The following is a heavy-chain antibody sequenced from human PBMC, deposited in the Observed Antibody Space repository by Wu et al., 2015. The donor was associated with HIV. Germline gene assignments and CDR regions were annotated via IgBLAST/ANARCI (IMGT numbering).Heavy chain of an antibody. CDR1: GYTFTSYG. CDR3: ARVSYYYGSGSLKYYFDY. CDR2: ISAYNGNT. J-gene: IGHJ4*02. D-gene: IGHD3-10*01. V-gene: IGHV1-18*01. Sequence: QVQLVQSGAEVKKPGASVKVSCKASGYTFTSYGISWVRQAPGQGLEWMGWISAYNGNTNYAQKLQGRVTMTTDTSTSTAYMELRSLRSDDTAVYYCARVSYYYGSGSLKYYFDYWGQGTLVTVSS.